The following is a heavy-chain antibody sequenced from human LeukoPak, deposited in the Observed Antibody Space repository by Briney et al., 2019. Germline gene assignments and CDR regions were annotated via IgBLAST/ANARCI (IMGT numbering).Heavy chain of an antibody. Sequence: GGSLRLSCAASGFTVSSNYMSWVRQAPGKGLEWVSAISGSGGSTYYADSVKGRFTISRDNSKNTLYLQIDSLRAEDTAVYYYALSGYYSVNWGQGTLVTVSS. J-gene: IGHJ4*02. CDR2: ISGSGGST. CDR1: GFTVSSNY. CDR3: ALSGYYSVN. V-gene: IGHV3-23*01. D-gene: IGHD3-3*01.